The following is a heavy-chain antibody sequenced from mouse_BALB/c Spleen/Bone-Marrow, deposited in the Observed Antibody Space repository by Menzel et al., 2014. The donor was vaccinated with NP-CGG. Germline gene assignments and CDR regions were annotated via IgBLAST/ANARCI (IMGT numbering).Heavy chain of an antibody. CDR3: ARRGALASGIAY. CDR1: GFNIKDTY. CDR2: IDPANGNT. V-gene: IGHV14-3*02. J-gene: IGHJ3*01. D-gene: IGHD1-3*01. Sequence: DVKLQESGAELVKPGASVKLSCTASGFNIKDTYMHWVKQRPEQGLEWLGRIDPANGNTKYAPKFQGKSTIPADPSSNTASLQLNSRTPEDTATYYCARRGALASGIAYGGQGTLGTGSA.